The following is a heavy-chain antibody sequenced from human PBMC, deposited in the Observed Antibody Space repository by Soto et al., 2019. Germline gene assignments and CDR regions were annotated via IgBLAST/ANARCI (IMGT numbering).Heavy chain of an antibody. D-gene: IGHD3-10*01. J-gene: IGHJ6*02. CDR2: IYYSGST. Sequence: QVQLQESGPGLVKPSETLSLTCTVSGGSVSSGSYYWSWIRQPPGKGLEWIGYIYYSGSTNYNPSLKSRDTISVDTSKNQFSLKLSSVTAADTAVYYCARESGSGYGMDVWGQGTTVTVSS. CDR1: GGSVSSGSYY. CDR3: ARESGSGYGMDV. V-gene: IGHV4-61*01.